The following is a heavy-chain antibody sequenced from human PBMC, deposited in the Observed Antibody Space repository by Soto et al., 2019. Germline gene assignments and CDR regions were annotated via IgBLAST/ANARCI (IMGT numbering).Heavy chain of an antibody. V-gene: IGHV4-59*01. J-gene: IGHJ4*02. Sequence: PSETLSLTCTVSGGSISSNYWTWIRQPPGKGLEWIGYVYNSGSTNYNPSLKSRVTISEDTSKSQFSLKVNSMTAADTAVYYCARYRREAVAGYALDNWGQGILVTVSS. D-gene: IGHD6-13*01. CDR2: VYNSGST. CDR3: ARYRREAVAGYALDN. CDR1: GGSISSNY.